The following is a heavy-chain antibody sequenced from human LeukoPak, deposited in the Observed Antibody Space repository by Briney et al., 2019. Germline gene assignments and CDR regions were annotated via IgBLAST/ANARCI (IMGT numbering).Heavy chain of an antibody. V-gene: IGHV4-34*01. CDR2: INHSGST. Sequence: SETLSLTYTVSGGSISSYYWSWIRQPAGKGLEWIGEINHSGSTNYNPSLQSRVTISVDTSKNQFSLKLSSVTAADPAVYYCARGRGDCSGGSCYRFDPWGQRTLVTVSS. J-gene: IGHJ5*02. D-gene: IGHD2-15*01. CDR1: GGSISSYY. CDR3: ARGRGDCSGGSCYRFDP.